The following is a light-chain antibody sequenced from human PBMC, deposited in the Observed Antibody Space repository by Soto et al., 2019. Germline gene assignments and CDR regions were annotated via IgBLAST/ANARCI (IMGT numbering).Light chain of an antibody. V-gene: IGKV1-12*01. J-gene: IGKJ4*01. CDR3: QQANSFPGLT. Sequence: DIEITQSPPSVSASVGDRVTIPCRASQDISSWLAWYQQQPGKAPRLLISAASRLQRGVPSRFSGSGSGTDFTLTISSLQPEDFATYYCQQANSFPGLTFGGGTKVDI. CDR2: AAS. CDR1: QDISSW.